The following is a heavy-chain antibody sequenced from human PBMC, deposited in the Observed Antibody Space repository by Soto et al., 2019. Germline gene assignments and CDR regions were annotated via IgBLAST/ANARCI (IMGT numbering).Heavy chain of an antibody. CDR2: IDPSDSYT. CDR3: TRASSLDFDF. J-gene: IGHJ4*02. CDR1: GYSFTSYW. D-gene: IGHD3-16*01. Sequence: GESLKISCKGSGYSFTSYWITWVRQMPGKGLEWMGRIDPSDSYTNYSPSFQGHVTISADKSISTAYLQWSSLKASDTAMYYCTRASSLDFDFWGQGTLVTVSS. V-gene: IGHV5-10-1*01.